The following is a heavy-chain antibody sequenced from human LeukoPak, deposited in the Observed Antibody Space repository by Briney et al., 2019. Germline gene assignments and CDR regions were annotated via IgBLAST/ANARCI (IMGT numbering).Heavy chain of an antibody. CDR3: ARDGSGSYYLSYYGMDV. J-gene: IGHJ6*02. V-gene: IGHV3-20*01. D-gene: IGHD3-10*01. CDR1: GFTFDDYG. Sequence: GGSLRLSCAASGFTFDDYGMSWVRQAPGKGLEWVSGINWNGGSTGYADSVEGRFTISRDNAKNSLYLQMNSLRAEDTALYHCARDGSGSYYLSYYGMDVWGQGTTVTVS. CDR2: INWNGGST.